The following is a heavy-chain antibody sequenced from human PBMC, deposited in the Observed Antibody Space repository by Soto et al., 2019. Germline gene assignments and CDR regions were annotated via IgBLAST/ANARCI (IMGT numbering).Heavy chain of an antibody. Sequence: QVQLVQSGAEVKKPGSSVKVSCKDSGGTFSSYGISWVRQAPGQGLEWMGGIIPILGTTSPAQKFQGRITMTADESTSTAYMELSSLRSEETAMYYCVRVGSDLLVFGEVIYEPYYYYAMNGWGQGTTVTVSS. V-gene: IGHV1-69*01. J-gene: IGHJ6*02. CDR3: VRVGSDLLVFGEVIYEPYYYYAMNG. D-gene: IGHD3-10*01. CDR1: GGTFSSYG. CDR2: IIPILGTT.